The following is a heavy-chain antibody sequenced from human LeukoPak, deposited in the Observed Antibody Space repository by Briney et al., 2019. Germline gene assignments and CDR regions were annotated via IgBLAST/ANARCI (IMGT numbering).Heavy chain of an antibody. V-gene: IGHV4-59*01. CDR2: VYYTGST. Sequence: SETLSLTCTVSGGSISSYYWSWVRQPPGKGLEWIGFVYYTGSTNYSPSLKSRVTISVDTSKNQFSLKLSSVTAADTAVYYCARFYSGSYRRTFDAFDIWGQGTMVTVSS. J-gene: IGHJ3*02. CDR3: ARFYSGSYRRTFDAFDI. CDR1: GGSISSYY. D-gene: IGHD1-26*01.